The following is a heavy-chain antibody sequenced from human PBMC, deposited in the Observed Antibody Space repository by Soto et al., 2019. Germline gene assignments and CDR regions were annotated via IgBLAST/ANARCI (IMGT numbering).Heavy chain of an antibody. CDR3: ARDLFPGYSSGWYQH. CDR1: GYTFTGYY. CDR2: INPNSGGT. Sequence: ASVKVSCKASGYTFTGYYMHWVRQAPGQGLEWMGWINPNSGGTNYAQKFQGWVTMTRDTSISAAYMELSRLRSDDTAVYYCARDLFPGYSSGWYQHWGQGTLVTVSS. D-gene: IGHD6-19*01. V-gene: IGHV1-2*04. J-gene: IGHJ1*01.